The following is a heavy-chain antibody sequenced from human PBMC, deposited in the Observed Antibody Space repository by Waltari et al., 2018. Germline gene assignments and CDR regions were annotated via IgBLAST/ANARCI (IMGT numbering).Heavy chain of an antibody. V-gene: IGHV5-51*01. CDR2: FAPRAADA. J-gene: IGHJ4*02. CDR3: ARHVASSRWSHCDY. CDR1: GYSFSNYW. D-gene: IGHD6-6*01. Sequence: EVQLVQSGAEVKKPGESLKISCQGSGYSFSNYWIGWVRQMPGKGLEWMGIFAPRAADARYSPSVQGQVTPPAGKSISASYLQWCSLKASETAIYFCARHVASSRWSHCDYWGQGTLVTVSS.